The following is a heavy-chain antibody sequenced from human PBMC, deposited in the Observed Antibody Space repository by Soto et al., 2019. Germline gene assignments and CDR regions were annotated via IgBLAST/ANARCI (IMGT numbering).Heavy chain of an antibody. Sequence: QVQVVESGGGVVPSGVSLTLSCVACGLTFTSYSMRWVRQAPGTGRDLVSTLGYDDCEKHYADSVERRVTISRDPSRSTLSPQLDSLRAEYTGIYYCVFRGSKQHFFDSWGQEILVTVSS. V-gene: IGHV3-30*02. CDR1: GLTFTSYS. J-gene: IGHJ4*02. D-gene: IGHD3-10*02. CDR3: VFRGSKQHFFDS. CDR2: LGYDDCEK.